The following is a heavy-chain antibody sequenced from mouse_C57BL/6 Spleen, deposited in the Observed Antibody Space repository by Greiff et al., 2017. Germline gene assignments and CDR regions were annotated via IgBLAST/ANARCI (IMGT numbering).Heavy chain of an antibody. CDR1: GFTFSSYG. CDR2: ISSGGSYT. Sequence: EVQVVESGGDLVKPGGSLKLSCAASGFTFSSYGMSWVRQTPDKRLEWVATISSGGSYTYYPDSVNGRFTISSDNAKNTLYLQVGSLKSEDTAMYYCAGHPIAYWGQGTLVTVSA. CDR3: AGHPIAY. J-gene: IGHJ3*01. V-gene: IGHV5-6*01.